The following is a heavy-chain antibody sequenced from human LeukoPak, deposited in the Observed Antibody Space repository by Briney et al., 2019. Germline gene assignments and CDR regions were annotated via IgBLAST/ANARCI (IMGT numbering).Heavy chain of an antibody. CDR3: ARAPRYRGGDYFDY. Sequence: ASVKVSCKASGGTFSSYAFSWVRQAPGQGLEWMGIINPSGGSTSYAQKFQGRVTMTRDTSTSTVYMELSSLRSEDTAVYNCARAPRYRGGDYFDYWGQGTLVTVSS. CDR1: GGTFSSYA. D-gene: IGHD3-10*01. V-gene: IGHV1-46*01. CDR2: INPSGGST. J-gene: IGHJ4*02.